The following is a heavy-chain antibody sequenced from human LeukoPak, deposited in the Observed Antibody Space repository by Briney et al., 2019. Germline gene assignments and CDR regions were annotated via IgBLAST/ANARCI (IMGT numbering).Heavy chain of an antibody. CDR3: AGEDSNDIRCYPTRSFGH. V-gene: IGHV4-4*09. CDR1: GDSISNYY. D-gene: IGHD3-22*01. Sequence: SETLSLTCTVSGDSISNYYWSWIRQSPGKGLEWIGYIYPSGSTNYNPSLKSRVTISVDTSMNQFSLKLTSVTAADTAVYYCAGEDSNDIRCYPTRSFGHWGQGTLVLVLS. J-gene: IGHJ4*02. CDR2: IYPSGST.